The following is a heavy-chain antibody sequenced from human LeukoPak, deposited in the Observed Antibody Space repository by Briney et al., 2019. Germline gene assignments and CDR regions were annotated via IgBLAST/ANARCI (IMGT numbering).Heavy chain of an antibody. V-gene: IGHV3-11*01. CDR3: AGTEYQLLPI. J-gene: IGHJ3*02. CDR2: ISSRGSTI. Sequence: RTGGSLRLSCAASGFTFSDYYMSWIRQAPGKGLEWVSYISSRGSTIYYADSVKGRFTISRDNAKNSLYLQMNSLRAEDTAVYYCAGTEYQLLPIWGQGTMVTVSS. CDR1: GFTFSDYY. D-gene: IGHD2-2*01.